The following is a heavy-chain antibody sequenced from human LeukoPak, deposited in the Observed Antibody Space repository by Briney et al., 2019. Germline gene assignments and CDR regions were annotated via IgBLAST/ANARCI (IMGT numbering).Heavy chain of an antibody. V-gene: IGHV3-66*01. CDR3: ARVPFTASLGDYFDY. D-gene: IGHD3-16*01. CDR1: GFTTSDNY. CDR2: VYSGGRT. Sequence: GGSLRLSCAASGFTTSDNYISWVRQAPGKGLQWVSVVYSGGRTNYADSVKGRFSMSRDKSNGTVYLQLNSLRTEDTAVYFCARVPFTASLGDYFDYWGQGALVTVSS. J-gene: IGHJ4*02.